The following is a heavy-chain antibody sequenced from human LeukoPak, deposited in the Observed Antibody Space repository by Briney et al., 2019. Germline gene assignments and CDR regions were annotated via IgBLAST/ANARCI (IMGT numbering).Heavy chain of an antibody. CDR1: GGSITGYY. V-gene: IGHV4-59*08. J-gene: IGHJ3*02. Sequence: SETLSLTCTVSGGSITGYYWSWVRQPPGKGLEWIAYINYSGSINYNPSLKSRVTISVDTSKNQFSLKLRSVTAADTAVYYCARRLGPSDVFDIWGQGTMVPVSS. CDR3: ARRLGPSDVFDI. D-gene: IGHD3-16*01. CDR2: INYSGSI.